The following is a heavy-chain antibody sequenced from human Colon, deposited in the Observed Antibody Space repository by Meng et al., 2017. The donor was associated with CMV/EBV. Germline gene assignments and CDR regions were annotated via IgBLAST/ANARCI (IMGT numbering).Heavy chain of an antibody. CDR1: GFSFTSFW. V-gene: IGHV3-30-3*01. D-gene: IGHD3-16*01. CDR3: ARDRLGGIDY. J-gene: IGHJ4*02. CDR2: KSFDGSIE. Sequence: GGSLRLSCAAAGFSFTSFWMAWVRQAPGKGLEWLAVKSFDGSIEYHADSVKGRFIISRDNSKSSVYLQMNSLRSDDTAVYYCARDRLGGIDYWGRGTLVTVSS.